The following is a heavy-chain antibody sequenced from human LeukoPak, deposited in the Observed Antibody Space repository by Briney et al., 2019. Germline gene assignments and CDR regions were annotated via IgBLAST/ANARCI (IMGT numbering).Heavy chain of an antibody. CDR3: TRPDWATGSYDEF. CDR2: ISGSGAYI. D-gene: IGHD1-26*01. Sequence: GGSLRLSCAASGFTFTTYTMNWVRQAPGKGLEWVSSISGSGAYIYYADSVKGRFTISRDNVKNSLYLQMNSLSVEDTAMYYCTRPDWATGSYDEFWGQGTRVTVSS. CDR1: GFTFTTYT. J-gene: IGHJ4*02. V-gene: IGHV3-21*01.